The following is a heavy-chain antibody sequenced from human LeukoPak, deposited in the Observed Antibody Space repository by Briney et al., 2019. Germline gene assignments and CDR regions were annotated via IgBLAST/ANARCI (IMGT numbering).Heavy chain of an antibody. CDR3: ARSGSPFY. CDR1: GFTFSSYA. J-gene: IGHJ4*02. V-gene: IGHV3-64*01. CDR2: ISSNGGST. Sequence: PGGSQRLSCAASGFTFSSYAMHWVRQAPGKGLEYVSAISSNGGSTYYANSVKGRFTISRDNSKNTLYLQMGSLRAEDMAVYYCARSGSPFYWGQGTLVTVSS.